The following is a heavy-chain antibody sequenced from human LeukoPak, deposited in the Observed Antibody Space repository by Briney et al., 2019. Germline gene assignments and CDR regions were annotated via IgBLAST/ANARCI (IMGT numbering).Heavy chain of an antibody. D-gene: IGHD3-22*01. CDR1: GYSICSGYY. V-gene: IGHV4-38-2*02. J-gene: IGHJ5*02. CDR3: ARYYDSSGYYSNWFDP. Sequence: SETLSLTCTVSGYSICSGYYWGWIRQPPGKGREWIGSIYHSGSTYYNPSLKSRVTISVDTSKNQFSLKLSSVTAADTAVYYCARYYDSSGYYSNWFDPWGQGTLVTVSS. CDR2: IYHSGST.